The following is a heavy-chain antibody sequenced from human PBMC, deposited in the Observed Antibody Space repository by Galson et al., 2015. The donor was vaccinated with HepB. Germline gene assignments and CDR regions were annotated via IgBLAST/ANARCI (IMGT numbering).Heavy chain of an antibody. J-gene: IGHJ6*02. CDR2: VSYDGSNK. V-gene: IGHV3-30*04. CDR3: TRDRRAIQPWSSGPYYYYYGMDV. CDR1: GFTFSNYA. D-gene: IGHD5-18*01. Sequence: SLRLSCAASGFTFSNYAVHWVRQAPGKGLEWVAVVSYDGSNKYYADSVKGRFTISRDNSKNTLYLQMNSLRAEDTAMYYCTRDRRAIQPWSSGPYYYYYGMDVWGQGTTVTVS.